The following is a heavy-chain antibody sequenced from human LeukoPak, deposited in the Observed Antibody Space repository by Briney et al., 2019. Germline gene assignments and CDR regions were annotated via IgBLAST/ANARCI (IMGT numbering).Heavy chain of an antibody. D-gene: IGHD3-22*01. Sequence: GESLKISCKGSGYSFTSYWIGWVRQMPGKGLEWMGIIYPVDSDTRYSPSFHGQVTISADKSISTAYLQWSSLQASDTAMYYCARQHISDYTDSFDIWGQGTMVTVSS. CDR2: IYPVDSDT. V-gene: IGHV5-51*01. CDR3: ARQHISDYTDSFDI. CDR1: GYSFTSYW. J-gene: IGHJ3*02.